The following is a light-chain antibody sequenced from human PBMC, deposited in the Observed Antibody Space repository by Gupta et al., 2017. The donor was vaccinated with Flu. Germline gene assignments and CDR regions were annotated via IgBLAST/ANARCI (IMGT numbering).Light chain of an antibody. CDR2: KAS. V-gene: IGKV1-5*03. CDR3: QQYNSYPFP. Sequence: PSTLSASVGDRVTITCRASQSISRWLDWYQQKPGKAPKLLIYKASRVESGVPSRFSGSGSGTEFTLTISSRQPEDFANYYCQQYNSYPFPFGHGTKVDIK. CDR1: QSISRW. J-gene: IGKJ3*01.